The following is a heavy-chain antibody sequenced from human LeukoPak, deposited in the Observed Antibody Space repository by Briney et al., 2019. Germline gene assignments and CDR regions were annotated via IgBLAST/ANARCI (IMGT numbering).Heavy chain of an antibody. CDR2: IYSSGTT. CDR1: GGSISNYY. J-gene: IGHJ5*02. D-gene: IGHD5-12*01. V-gene: IGHV4-4*07. CDR3: ASGFSGYDP. Sequence: SETLSLTCTVSGGSISNYYWSWIRQPAGKGLEWIGRIYSSGTTIYNPSLKSRVTMSVDTSKNQFSLKLSSATAADTAVYFCASGFSGYDPWGQGTLVTVSS.